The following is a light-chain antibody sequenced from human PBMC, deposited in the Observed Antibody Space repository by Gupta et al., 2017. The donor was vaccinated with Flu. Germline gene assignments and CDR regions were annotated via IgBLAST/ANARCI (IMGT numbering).Light chain of an antibody. CDR3: SSFTGSSISYV. J-gene: IGLJ1*01. Sequence: QTALTQPASVSGSPEQSITISCTGTNTDVGGYNFVSWYQHHPGKAPKLIIYEVTSRPSGVSDRFSGSKSGNTASLTISGLQPEDEADYFCSSFTGSSISYVFGVGTKVTVL. CDR1: NTDVGGYNF. V-gene: IGLV2-14*01. CDR2: EVT.